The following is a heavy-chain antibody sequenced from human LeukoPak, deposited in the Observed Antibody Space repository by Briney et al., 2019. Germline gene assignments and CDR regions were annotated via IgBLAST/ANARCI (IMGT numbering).Heavy chain of an antibody. CDR3: VRHNTGADY. CDR1: GYSFNTFM. J-gene: IGHJ4*02. D-gene: IGHD1-14*01. CDR2: VYPLDSET. V-gene: IGHV5-51*01. Sequence: GESLNISCQTSGYSFNTFMIAWVRQAPGRGLEWMGLVYPLDSETRYGPSFQGQVTISADKSTSSAFLQWDSLKASDTAMYYCVRHNTGADYWGQGTLVTDSS.